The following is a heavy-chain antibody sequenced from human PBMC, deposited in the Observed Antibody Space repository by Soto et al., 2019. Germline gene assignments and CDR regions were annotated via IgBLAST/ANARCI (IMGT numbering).Heavy chain of an antibody. CDR1: GFTFSSYA. Sequence: GGSLRLSCAASGFTFSSYAMHWVRHAPGKGLEWVAVISYDGSNKYYADSVKGRFTISRDNSKNTLYLQMNSLRAEDTAVYYCARDEGDYGGNSIDYWGQGTLVTVSS. V-gene: IGHV3-30-3*01. CDR2: ISYDGSNK. J-gene: IGHJ4*02. D-gene: IGHD4-17*01. CDR3: ARDEGDYGGNSIDY.